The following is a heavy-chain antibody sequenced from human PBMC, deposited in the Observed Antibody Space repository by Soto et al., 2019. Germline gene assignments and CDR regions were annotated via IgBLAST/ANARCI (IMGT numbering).Heavy chain of an antibody. Sequence: QVQLQESGPGVVKPSQTLSLTCTVSGGSITSVDYYWSWLRQSPGKGLEWIGYFYHSATTYYNPSLARRVTISADTSKNQLSLRLSSVTVADTAVYYCARTYYYDTNTTMFDPWGQGTLVTVSS. V-gene: IGHV4-30-4*01. CDR1: GGSITSVDYY. J-gene: IGHJ5*02. CDR2: FYHSATT. CDR3: ARTYYYDTNTTMFDP. D-gene: IGHD3-22*01.